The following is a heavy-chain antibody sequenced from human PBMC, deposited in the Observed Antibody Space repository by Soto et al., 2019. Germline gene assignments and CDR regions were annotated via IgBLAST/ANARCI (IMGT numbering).Heavy chain of an antibody. V-gene: IGHV4-39*02. CDR1: GGAINNRDYY. CDR3: AREGGYVDY. J-gene: IGHJ4*02. D-gene: IGHD3-16*01. Sequence: PSETLSLTCSVPGGAINNRDYYWGWIRQSPGTGLEWIGSIDESGTTYYNPSLQSRVTVSVDTSKNQFSLKVISVTGADTAIYYCAREGGYVDYWGQGTLVTVSS. CDR2: IDESGTT.